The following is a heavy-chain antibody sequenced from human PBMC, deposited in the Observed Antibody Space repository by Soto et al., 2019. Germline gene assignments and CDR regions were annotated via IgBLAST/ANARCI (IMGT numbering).Heavy chain of an antibody. D-gene: IGHD3-10*01. V-gene: IGHV4-59*08. CDR1: GGSIRSYD. CDR2: IYYSGST. Sequence: SETQSLTCTVSGGSIRSYDWSWIRQPPGKGLEWIGYIYYSGSTNYNPSLKSRVTISVDTSKNQFSLKLSSVTAADTAVYYCARHGLLGEWPHLHDAFDIWGQGTMVTVSS. J-gene: IGHJ3*02. CDR3: ARHGLLGEWPHLHDAFDI.